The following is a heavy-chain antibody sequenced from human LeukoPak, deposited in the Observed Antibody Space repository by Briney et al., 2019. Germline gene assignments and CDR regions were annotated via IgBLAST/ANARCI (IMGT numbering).Heavy chain of an antibody. J-gene: IGHJ5*02. CDR1: GYTFTSYG. CDR3: ARDYSNYDSSWFDP. V-gene: IGHV1-18*01. Sequence: ASVKVSCKASGYTFTSYGISWVRQAPGQGLEWMGWISAYNGNTNYAQKLQDRVTMTTDTSTSTAYMELRSLRSDDTAVYYCARDYSNYDSSWFDPWGQGTLVTVSS. D-gene: IGHD4-11*01. CDR2: ISAYNGNT.